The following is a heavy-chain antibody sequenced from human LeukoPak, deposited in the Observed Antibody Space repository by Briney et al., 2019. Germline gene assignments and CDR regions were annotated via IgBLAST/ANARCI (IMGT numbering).Heavy chain of an antibody. J-gene: IGHJ4*02. D-gene: IGHD5-12*01. CDR3: AREPIVDIVENHYFDY. CDR1: GFTFSSYA. CDR2: ISGSGGST. Sequence: PGGSLRLSCAASGFTFSSYAMSWVRQAPGKGLEWVSAISGSGGSTYYADSVKGRFTISRDNSKNSLYLQMNSLRAEDTAVYYCAREPIVDIVENHYFDYWGQGTLVTVSS. V-gene: IGHV3-23*01.